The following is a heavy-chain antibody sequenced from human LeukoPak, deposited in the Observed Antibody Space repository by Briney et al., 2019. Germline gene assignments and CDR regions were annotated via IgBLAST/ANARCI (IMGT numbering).Heavy chain of an antibody. CDR2: INPNSGGT. CDR3: ARNLGLLWFGEGTLVDY. CDR1: GYTFTGYY. D-gene: IGHD3-10*01. V-gene: IGHV1-2*02. Sequence: ASVKVSCKASGYTFTGYYMHLVRQAPGQGLEWMGWINPNSGGTNYAQKFQGRVTMTRDTSISTAYMELSRLRSDDTAVYYCARNLGLLWFGEGTLVDYWGQGTLVTVSS. J-gene: IGHJ4*02.